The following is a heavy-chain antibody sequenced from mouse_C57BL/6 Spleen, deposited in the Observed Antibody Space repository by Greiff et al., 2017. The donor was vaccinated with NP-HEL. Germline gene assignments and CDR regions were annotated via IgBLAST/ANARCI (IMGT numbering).Heavy chain of an antibody. CDR2: IYPYNGVS. CDR1: GYSFTGYY. V-gene: IGHV1-31*01. Sequence: EVQLQESGPELVKPGASVKISCKASGYSFTGYYMHWVKQSHGNILDWIGYIYPYNGVSSYNQKFKGKATLTVDKSSSTAYMELRSLTSEDSAVYYCARGGSNYAYYYAMDYWGQGTSVTVSS. D-gene: IGHD2-5*01. J-gene: IGHJ4*01. CDR3: ARGGSNYAYYYAMDY.